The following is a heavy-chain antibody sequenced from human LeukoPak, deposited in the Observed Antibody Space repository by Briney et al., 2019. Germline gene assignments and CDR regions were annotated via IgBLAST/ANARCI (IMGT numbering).Heavy chain of an antibody. D-gene: IGHD3-10*01. CDR1: GFTFSSYG. CDR2: IRYDGSNK. Sequence: GGSLRLSCAASGFTFSSYGMHWVRQAPGKGLEGVAFIRYDGSNKYYADSVKGRFTISRDNSKNTLYLQMNGLRAEDTAVYYCAKERAYYYGSGSYHFDYWGQGTLVTVSS. J-gene: IGHJ4*02. V-gene: IGHV3-30*02. CDR3: AKERAYYYGSGSYHFDY.